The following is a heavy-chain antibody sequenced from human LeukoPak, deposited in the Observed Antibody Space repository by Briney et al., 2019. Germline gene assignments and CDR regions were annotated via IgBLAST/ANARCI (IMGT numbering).Heavy chain of an antibody. CDR1: GFTFSSYA. J-gene: IGHJ4*02. Sequence: HPGGSLRLSCAASGFTFSSYAMHWVRQAPGKGLEWVAVISYDGSNKYYADSVKGRFTISRDNSKNTLYLQMNSLRAEDTAVYYCARMLLPYGSGSYYDYWGQGTLVTVSS. V-gene: IGHV3-30-3*01. D-gene: IGHD3-10*01. CDR3: ARMLLPYGSGSYYDY. CDR2: ISYDGSNK.